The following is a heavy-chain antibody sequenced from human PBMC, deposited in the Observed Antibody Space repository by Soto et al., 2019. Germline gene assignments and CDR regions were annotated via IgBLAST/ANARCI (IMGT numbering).Heavy chain of an antibody. Sequence: QVQLVQSGAEVKKPGASVKVSCKASGYTFNAYTLTWVRQAPGQGLERMGCLSGYSGNAEYAQKIQDRVTMTTDTSTGTAYLDLKSLRSAVTAVYFCALGYCTNVSCYAAEYCHRWGQGTQVTVSS. D-gene: IGHD2-2*03. CDR2: LSGYSGNA. CDR3: ALGYCTNVSCYAAEYCHR. V-gene: IGHV1-18*01. J-gene: IGHJ1*01. CDR1: GYTFNAYT.